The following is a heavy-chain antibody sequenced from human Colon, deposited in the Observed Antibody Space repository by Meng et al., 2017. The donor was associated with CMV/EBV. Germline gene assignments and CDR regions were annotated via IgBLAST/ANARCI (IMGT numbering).Heavy chain of an antibody. CDR1: GYTLPGYY. CDR3: AAISQGDFDY. CDR2: SNPSPGDT. V-gene: IGHV1-2*02. J-gene: IGHJ4*02. Sequence: QYGTEVKKPEASLKVARMTTGYTLPGYYIHWVRQVRGQGLEWMGRSNPSPGDTNYAQKFQGRVPMTMGTSITTAYMELNRLTSDDTAVYYCAAISQGDFDYWGQGTLVTVSS.